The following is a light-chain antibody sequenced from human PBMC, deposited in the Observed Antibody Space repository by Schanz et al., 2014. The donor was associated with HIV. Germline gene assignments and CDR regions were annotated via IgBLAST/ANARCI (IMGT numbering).Light chain of an antibody. V-gene: IGLV2-14*03. J-gene: IGLJ3*02. CDR3: AGWDDGLNGWV. CDR2: DVD. Sequence: QSALTQPASVSGSPGQSITISCTGTSSDVGGYNNPPRYQQPPGKAPKLIIFDVDNRPSGVPDRFSGSKSGTSASLAISGLQSEDEADYYCAGWDDGLNGWVFGGGTKLTVL. CDR1: SSDVGGYNN.